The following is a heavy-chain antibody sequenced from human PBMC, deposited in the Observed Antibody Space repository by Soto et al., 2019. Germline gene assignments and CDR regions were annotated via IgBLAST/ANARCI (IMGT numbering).Heavy chain of an antibody. J-gene: IGHJ3*02. V-gene: IGHV1-2*02. CDR2: INPATGAA. D-gene: IGHD3-3*01. CDR3: ARGGGVGVAGSAAFDM. Sequence: QLHLVQSGAVVKKPGASVTVSCSASGYPVTAYYMHWVRQAPGRGLEWMGGINPATGAAKYTQTFQGRGTMTRDTATSTVFMELRGLKSEDTAVFYWARGGGVGVAGSAAFDMWGQGTLVTVSS. CDR1: GYPVTAYY.